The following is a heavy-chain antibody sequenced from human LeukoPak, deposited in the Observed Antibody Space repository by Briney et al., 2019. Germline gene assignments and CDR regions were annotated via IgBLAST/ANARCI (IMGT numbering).Heavy chain of an antibody. V-gene: IGHV1-46*01. J-gene: IGHJ4*02. CDR2: INPSGGST. CDR1: GYTFTSYY. CDR3: ARDRKSYYDSSGYSDYFDC. D-gene: IGHD3-22*01. Sequence: GASVKVSCKASGYTFTSYYMHWVRQAPGQGLEWMGIINPSGGSTSYAQKFQGRVTMTRDTSTSTVYMELSSLRSEDTAVYYCARDRKSYYDSSGYSDYFDCWGQGTLVTVSS.